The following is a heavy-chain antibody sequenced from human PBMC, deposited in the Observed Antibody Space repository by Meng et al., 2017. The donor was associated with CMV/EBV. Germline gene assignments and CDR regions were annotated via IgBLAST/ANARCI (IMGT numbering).Heavy chain of an antibody. CDR1: GGSISSSSYY. D-gene: IGHD3-16*02. J-gene: IGHJ5*02. Sequence: GSLRLSCTVSGGSISSSSYYWGWIRQPPGKGLEWIGSIYYSGSTYYNPSLKSRVTISVDTSKNQFSLKLSSATAADTAVYYCARHSSMRLSCWFDPWGQGTLVTVSS. CDR2: IYYSGST. CDR3: ARHSSMRLSCWFDP. V-gene: IGHV4-39*01.